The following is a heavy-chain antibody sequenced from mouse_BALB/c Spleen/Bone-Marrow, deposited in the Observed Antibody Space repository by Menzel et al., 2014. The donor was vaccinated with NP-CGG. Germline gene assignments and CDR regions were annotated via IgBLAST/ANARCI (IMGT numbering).Heavy chain of an antibody. J-gene: IGHJ3*01. Sequence: EVMLVESGGGLVQPGGSLKISCAASGFTFXSYGMSWVRQTPDKRLDLVATINSNGGSTYYPDSVKGRFTISRDNAKNTLYLQMSSLKSEDTAMYYCGRDNYYDYDGFAYWGQGTLVTVSA. CDR2: INSNGGST. CDR3: GRDNYYDYDGFAY. CDR1: GFTFXSYG. D-gene: IGHD2-4*01. V-gene: IGHV5-6-3*01.